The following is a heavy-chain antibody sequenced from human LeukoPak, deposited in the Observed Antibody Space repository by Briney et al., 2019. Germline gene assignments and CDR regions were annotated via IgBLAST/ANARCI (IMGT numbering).Heavy chain of an antibody. Sequence: SETLSLTCAVYGGSFSGYYWSWIRQPPGKGLEWLGEINHSGSTNYNPSLKSRVTISVDTSKNQFSLKLSSVTAADTAVYYCARGLYCSSTSCYTGNWFDPWGQGTLVTVSS. CDR3: ARGLYCSSTSCYTGNWFDP. CDR2: INHSGST. CDR1: GGSFSGYY. D-gene: IGHD2-2*02. V-gene: IGHV4-34*01. J-gene: IGHJ5*02.